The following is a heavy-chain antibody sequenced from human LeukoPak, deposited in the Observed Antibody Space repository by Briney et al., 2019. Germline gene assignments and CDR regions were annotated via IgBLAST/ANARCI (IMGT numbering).Heavy chain of an antibody. V-gene: IGHV4-59*01. CDR3: ARGGWRLDY. Sequence: SETLSLTCTVSGGSISSYFWSWIRQPPGKGLEWIGYIYYTGTTNYNPSLKSRVTISVDTSKNQFSLKLSSVTAADTAVYYCARGGWRLDYWGQGTLVTVSS. CDR1: GGSISSYF. CDR2: IYYTGTT. D-gene: IGHD2-15*01. J-gene: IGHJ4*02.